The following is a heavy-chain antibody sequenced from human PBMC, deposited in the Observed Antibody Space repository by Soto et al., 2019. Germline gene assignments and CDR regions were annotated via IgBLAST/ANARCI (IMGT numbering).Heavy chain of an antibody. CDR1: GFTFSSYA. V-gene: IGHV3-23*01. CDR3: ARGGDDYGDLYDWFDP. Sequence: EVQLLESGGGLVQPGGSLRLSCAASGFTFSSYALSWVRQAPGKGLEWVSGITGNGDSAYYADSVRGRFTIPRDNSKNTLSLQMNSLTVEDTAVYYCARGGDDYGDLYDWFDPWGQGTLVTVSS. J-gene: IGHJ5*02. CDR2: ITGNGDSA. D-gene: IGHD4-17*01.